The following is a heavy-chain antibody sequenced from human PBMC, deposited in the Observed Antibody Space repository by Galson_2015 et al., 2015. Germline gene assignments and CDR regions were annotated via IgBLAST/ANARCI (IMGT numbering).Heavy chain of an antibody. D-gene: IGHD2-2*02. CDR3: AKGSTSSLYSQPDY. Sequence: SLRLSCAVSGFTFSSYAMSWVRQAPGKGLEWVSAISTSGGGTYYADSVRGRFTISRDNPKNTLYLQMNSLRAEDTAVYYCAKGSTSSLYSQPDYWGLGTLVTVSS. CDR1: GFTFSSYA. J-gene: IGHJ4*02. V-gene: IGHV3-23*01. CDR2: ISTSGGGT.